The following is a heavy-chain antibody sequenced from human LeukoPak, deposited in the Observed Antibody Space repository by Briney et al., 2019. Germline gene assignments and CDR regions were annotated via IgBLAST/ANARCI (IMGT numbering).Heavy chain of an antibody. V-gene: IGHV3-66*01. CDR2: IYSGGST. CDR1: GFTVSSHY. Sequence: PGGSLRLSCAVSGFTVSSHYMSWVRQAPGKGLEWVSVIYSGGSTYYADSAKGRFTISRDNSKNTLYLQMNSLRAEDTAVYYCARGGVARGYYYYGMDVWGQGTTVTVSS. J-gene: IGHJ6*02. CDR3: ARGGVARGYYYYGMDV. D-gene: IGHD1-26*01.